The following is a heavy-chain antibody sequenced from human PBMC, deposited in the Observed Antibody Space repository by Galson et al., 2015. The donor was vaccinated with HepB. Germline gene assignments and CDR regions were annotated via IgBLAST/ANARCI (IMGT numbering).Heavy chain of an antibody. D-gene: IGHD5-12*01. V-gene: IGHV4-31*03. CDR3: ARDLGFSGQLDF. Sequence: TLSLTCTVSGASIGSRGYYWSWIRQHPERGLEWIGYITYSGSTYYNPSLKSRLDISRGTSKNQFSLSLKSMTAADTAVYYCARDLGFSGQLDFWGQGTPVTVSS. CDR2: ITYSGST. J-gene: IGHJ4*02. CDR1: GASIGSRGYY.